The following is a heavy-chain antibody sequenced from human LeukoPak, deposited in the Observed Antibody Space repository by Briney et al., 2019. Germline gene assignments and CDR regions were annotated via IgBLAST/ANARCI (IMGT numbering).Heavy chain of an antibody. CDR3: TTLLYVTGLSTHAFNY. V-gene: IGHV3-15*01. D-gene: IGHD3-9*01. J-gene: IGHJ1*01. CDR1: GFTLSNGW. Sequence: GGSLRLSCAASGFTLSNGWVSWVRQAPGKGLEWVGRIKSETDAGATDYAAPVKGRFTISRDDSKNMLYLQMNSLKTEDIALYYCTTLLYVTGLSTHAFNYWGQGTLVTVSS. CDR2: IKSETDAGAT.